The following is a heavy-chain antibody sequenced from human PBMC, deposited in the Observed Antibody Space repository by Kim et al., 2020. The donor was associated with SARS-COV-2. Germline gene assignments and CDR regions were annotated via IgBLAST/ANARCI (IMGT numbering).Heavy chain of an antibody. V-gene: IGHV3-15*01. D-gene: IGHD2-15*01. J-gene: IGHJ3*02. Sequence: GGSLRLSCAASGFTFSNAWMSWVRQAPGKGLEWVGRIKSKTDGGTTDYAAPVKGRFTISRDDSKNTLYLQMNSLKTEDTAVYYCTTDLDIVVVVAAPDAFDIWGQGTMVTVSS. CDR1: GFTFSNAW. CDR3: TTDLDIVVVVAAPDAFDI. CDR2: IKSKTDGGTT.